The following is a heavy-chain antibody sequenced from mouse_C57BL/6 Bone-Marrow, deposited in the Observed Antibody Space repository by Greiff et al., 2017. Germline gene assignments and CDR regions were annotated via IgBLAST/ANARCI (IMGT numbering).Heavy chain of an antibody. V-gene: IGHV1-59*01. CDR2: IDPSDSYT. CDR3: ARALCYWYVDV. Sequence: QVQLQQPGAELVRPGTSVKLSCKASGYTFTSYWMHWVKQRPGQGLEWIGVIDPSDSYTNYNHKFKGKATLPVDTSSSTAYMQLSSLTSEDSAVYYCARALCYWYVDVWGTGTTVTVSS. CDR1: GYTFTSYW. J-gene: IGHJ1*03.